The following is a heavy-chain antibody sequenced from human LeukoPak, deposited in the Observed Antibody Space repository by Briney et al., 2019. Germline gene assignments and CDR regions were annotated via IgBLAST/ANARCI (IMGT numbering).Heavy chain of an antibody. CDR3: AREIPQQLVAMDV. CDR1: GFTFSTYW. Sequence: GGSLRLSCAASGFTFSTYWMSWVRQAPGKGLEWLANIKEDGTGKNHVDSVKGRFTIPRDNAKKSLYLQMNGLRAEDTAVYYCAREIPQQLVAMDVWGQGTTVTVSS. CDR2: IKEDGTGK. D-gene: IGHD6-13*01. J-gene: IGHJ6*02. V-gene: IGHV3-7*04.